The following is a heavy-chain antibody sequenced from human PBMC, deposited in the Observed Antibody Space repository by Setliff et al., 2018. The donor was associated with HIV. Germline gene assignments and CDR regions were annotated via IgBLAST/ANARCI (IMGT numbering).Heavy chain of an antibody. D-gene: IGHD2-15*01. CDR2: IYYSGST. Sequence: PSETLSLTCTVSGGSISSSHYYWGWIRQPPGKGLEWIGTIYYSGSTYYNQSLKSRVIISVDTSKNQFSLKLSSVTAADTAVYYCARDDRCSGDTCYYYWGQGALVTVSS. J-gene: IGHJ4*02. CDR3: ARDDRCSGDTCYYY. CDR1: GGSISSSHYY. V-gene: IGHV4-39*02.